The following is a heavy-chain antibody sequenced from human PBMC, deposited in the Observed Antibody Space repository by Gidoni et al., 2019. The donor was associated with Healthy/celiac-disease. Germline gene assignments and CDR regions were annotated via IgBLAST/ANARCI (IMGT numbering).Heavy chain of an antibody. Sequence: EVQLVESGGGLTQPGGSLRLSCAASGFTVSSNYMSWVRQAPGKGLEWVSIIYSGGSTYHADSVKGRFAISRDNSKNTLYLQMNSLRAEDTAVYYCARGVGATPRTYWGQGTLVTVSS. D-gene: IGHD1-26*01. J-gene: IGHJ4*02. CDR2: IYSGGST. CDR3: ARGVGATPRTY. V-gene: IGHV3-53*01. CDR1: GFTVSSNY.